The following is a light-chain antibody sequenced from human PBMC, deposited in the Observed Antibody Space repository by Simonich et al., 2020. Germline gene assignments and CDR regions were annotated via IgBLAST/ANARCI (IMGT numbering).Light chain of an antibody. J-gene: IGKJ2*01. CDR1: PSVSIY. CDR2: DAS. CDR3: QQRSNWPPYT. Sequence: EIVMTQSPATLSVSPGERATLSCRASPSVSIYLAWYQQKPGQAPRLLIYDASNSATGIPARFSGSGSGTDFTLTISSLEPEDFAVYYCQQRSNWPPYTFGQGTKLEIK. V-gene: IGKV3-11*01.